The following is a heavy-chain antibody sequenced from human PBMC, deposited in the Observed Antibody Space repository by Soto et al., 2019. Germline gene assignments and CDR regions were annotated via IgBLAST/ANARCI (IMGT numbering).Heavy chain of an antibody. D-gene: IGHD5-12*01. CDR2: INSDGSST. CDR3: AKGKGPVATDY. Sequence: GGSLRLSCAASGFTFSSDWIHWVRQAPGKGLVWVSRINSDGSSTSYADSVKGRFTISRDNAKNTLYLQMNSLRAEDTAVYYCAKGKGPVATDYWGQGTLVTVSS. CDR1: GFTFSSDW. V-gene: IGHV3-74*01. J-gene: IGHJ4*02.